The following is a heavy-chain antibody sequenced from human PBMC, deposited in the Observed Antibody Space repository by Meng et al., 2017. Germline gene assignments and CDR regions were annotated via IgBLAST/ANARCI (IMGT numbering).Heavy chain of an antibody. J-gene: IGHJ4*02. CDR1: GGSISSVDW. CDR3: ASWIYSCGWQ. CDR2: IYHGGNT. D-gene: IGHD6-19*01. Sequence: VQLPEHGPGLVKPSGTLSLTCVVSGGSISSVDWWSWVRQPPGKGLEWIGEIYHGGNTNYNPSLKSRVTISIDKSKNQFSLKLSSVTAADTAVYYCASWIYSCGWQWGQGTLVTVSS. V-gene: IGHV4/OR15-8*02.